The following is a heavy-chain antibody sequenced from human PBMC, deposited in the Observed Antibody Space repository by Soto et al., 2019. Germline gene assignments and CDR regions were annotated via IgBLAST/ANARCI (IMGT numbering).Heavy chain of an antibody. D-gene: IGHD5-12*01. Sequence: SETLSLTCTVSGGSISSSSYYWGWIRQPPGKGLEWIGSIYYSGSTYYNPSLKSRVTISVDTSKNQFSLKLSSVTAADTAVYYCARGXSGYDWGGYDYYYGMDVWGQGTTVTVSS. CDR2: IYYSGST. V-gene: IGHV4-39*01. CDR3: ARGXSGYDWGGYDYYYGMDV. CDR1: GGSISSSSYY. J-gene: IGHJ6*02.